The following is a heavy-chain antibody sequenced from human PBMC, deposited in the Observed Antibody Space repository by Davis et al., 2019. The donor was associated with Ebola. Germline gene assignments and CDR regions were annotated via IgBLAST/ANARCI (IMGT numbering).Heavy chain of an antibody. J-gene: IGHJ4*02. CDR1: GFTFSSYA. Sequence: GESLKISCAASGFTFSSYAMSWVRQAPGKGLEWVSAISGSGGSTYYADSVKGRFTISRDNSKNTLYLQMNSLRAEDTAVYYCARSPRYSYGNYFDYWGQGTLVTVSS. CDR2: ISGSGGST. D-gene: IGHD5-18*01. V-gene: IGHV3-23*01. CDR3: ARSPRYSYGNYFDY.